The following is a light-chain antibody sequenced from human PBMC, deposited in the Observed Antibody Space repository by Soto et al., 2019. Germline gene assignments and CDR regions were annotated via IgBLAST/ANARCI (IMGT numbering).Light chain of an antibody. J-gene: IGKJ2*01. CDR3: QQYGSSPGT. V-gene: IGKV3-20*01. CDR1: QNVNNNY. Sequence: PGERATLSCRASQNVNNNYLAWYQQKPGQAPRLLIRGASSRATGLPDRFSGSGSGTAFTLTISRLEPEDFAVYYCQQYGSSPGTFGQVTKLEIK. CDR2: GAS.